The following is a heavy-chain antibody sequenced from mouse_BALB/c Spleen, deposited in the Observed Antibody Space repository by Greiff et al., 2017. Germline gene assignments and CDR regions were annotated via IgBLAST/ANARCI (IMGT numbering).Heavy chain of an antibody. CDR1: GYTFTSYT. D-gene: IGHD1-1*01. CDR2: INPSSGYT. Sequence: VHLVESGAELARPGASVKMSCKASGYTFTSYTMHWVKQRPGQGLEWIGYINPSSGYTNYNQKFKDKATLTADKSSSTAYMQLSSLTSEDSAVYYCVYGSSYGAWFAYWGQGTLVTVSA. V-gene: IGHV1-4*01. J-gene: IGHJ3*01. CDR3: VYGSSYGAWFAY.